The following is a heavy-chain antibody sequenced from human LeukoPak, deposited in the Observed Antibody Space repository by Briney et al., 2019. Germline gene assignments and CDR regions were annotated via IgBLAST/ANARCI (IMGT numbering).Heavy chain of an antibody. CDR2: VYYSGST. J-gene: IGHJ4*02. CDR3: ARGTYSSGWYGVY. Sequence: SETLSLTCVVSGGSVSGYYWGWIRQPPGRGLEWIGYVYYSGSTNYNPSFKSRITISVDTSRNQFSLKLSSVTAADTAVYYCARGTYSSGWYGVYRGQGTLVTVSS. D-gene: IGHD6-19*01. V-gene: IGHV4-59*02. CDR1: GGSVSGYY.